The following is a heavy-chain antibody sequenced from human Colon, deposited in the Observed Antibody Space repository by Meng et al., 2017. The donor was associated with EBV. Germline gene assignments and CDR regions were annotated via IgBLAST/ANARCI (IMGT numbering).Heavy chain of an antibody. V-gene: IGHV1-2*02. D-gene: IGHD3-22*01. CDR3: AKVRDISSDSSSYYDY. Sequence: VEGQHPGASVKVSCKDSGYTFTGYYLHWVRQAPGQGLEWMGWINPNSGGTNYAQKFQGRVTMTRDTSISTAYMELSRLRSDDTAIYYCAKVRDISSDSSSYYDYWGQGTLVTVSS. CDR1: GYTFTGYY. CDR2: INPNSGGT. J-gene: IGHJ4*02.